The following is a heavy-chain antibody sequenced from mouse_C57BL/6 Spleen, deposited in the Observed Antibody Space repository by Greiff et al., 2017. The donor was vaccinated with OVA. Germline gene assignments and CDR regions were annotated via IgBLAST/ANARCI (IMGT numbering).Heavy chain of an antibody. CDR2: IDPSDSYT. D-gene: IGHD2-5*01. CDR1: GYTFTSYW. Sequence: QVQLQQPGAELVKPGASVKLSCKASGYTFTSYWMQWVKQRPGQGLEWIGEIDPSDSYTNYNQKFKGKATLTVDTSSSTAYMQLSSLTSEDSAVYYCARSPSYYSNYESAMDYWGQGTSVTVSS. CDR3: ARSPSYYSNYESAMDY. J-gene: IGHJ4*01. V-gene: IGHV1-50*01.